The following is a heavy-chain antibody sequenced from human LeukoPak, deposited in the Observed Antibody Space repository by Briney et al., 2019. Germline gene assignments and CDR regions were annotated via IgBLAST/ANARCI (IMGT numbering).Heavy chain of an antibody. V-gene: IGHV1-69*13. CDR2: IIPIFGTA. J-gene: IGHJ4*02. CDR1: GGTFSSYT. CDR3: ARASSGWYRILDY. D-gene: IGHD6-19*01. Sequence: SVKVSCKASGGTFSSYTISWVRQAPGQGLEWMGGIIPIFGTANYAQKFQGRVTITADESTSTAYMELSSLRSEDTAVYYCARASSGWYRILDYWGQGTLVTVSS.